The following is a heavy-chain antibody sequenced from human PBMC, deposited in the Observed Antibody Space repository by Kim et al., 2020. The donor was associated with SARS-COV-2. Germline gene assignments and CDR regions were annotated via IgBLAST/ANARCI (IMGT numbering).Heavy chain of an antibody. Sequence: GESLKISCKGSGYSFTSYWISWVRQMPGKGLEWMGRIDPSDSYTNYSPSFQGHVTISADKSISTAYLQWSSLKASDTAMYYCPRLGYYDILTGYYNPGYYFYYGMDVWSKGAPVTVSS. CDR2: IDPSDSYT. CDR1: GYSFTSYW. J-gene: IGHJ6*04. CDR3: PRLGYYDILTGYYNPGYYFYYGMDV. V-gene: IGHV5-10-1*01. D-gene: IGHD3-9*01.